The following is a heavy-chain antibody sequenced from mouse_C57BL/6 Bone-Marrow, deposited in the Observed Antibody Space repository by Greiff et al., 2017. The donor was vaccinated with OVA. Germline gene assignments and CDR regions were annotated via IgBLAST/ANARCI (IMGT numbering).Heavy chain of an antibody. Sequence: DVMLVESGGGLVQPGGSLKLSCAASGFTFSDYYMYWVRQTPEKRLEWVAYISTGGGSTYYPDPVKGRFTFSRDNATNTRYLHMSRLKAADTAMYYSARQDLRYCYAMDYWGQGTSVTVSS. V-gene: IGHV5-12*01. CDR2: ISTGGGST. CDR3: ARQDLRYCYAMDY. J-gene: IGHJ4*01. D-gene: IGHD1-1*01. CDR1: GFTFSDYY.